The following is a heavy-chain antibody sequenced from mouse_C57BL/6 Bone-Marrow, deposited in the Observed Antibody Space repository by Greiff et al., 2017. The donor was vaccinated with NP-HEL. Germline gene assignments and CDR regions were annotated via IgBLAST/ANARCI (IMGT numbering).Heavy chain of an antibody. Sequence: VQLQQSGAELAKPGASVKLSCKASGYTFTSYWMHWVKQRPGQGLEWIGYINPSSGYTKYNQKFKDQATLTADKSSSTAYMQLSSLTYEDSAVYYCARRSRGDYWGQGTSVTVSS. CDR2: INPSSGYT. CDR3: ARRSRGDY. V-gene: IGHV1-7*01. J-gene: IGHJ4*01. CDR1: GYTFTSYW.